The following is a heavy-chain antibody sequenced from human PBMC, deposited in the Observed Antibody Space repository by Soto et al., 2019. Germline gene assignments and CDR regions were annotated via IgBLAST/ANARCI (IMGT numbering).Heavy chain of an antibody. Sequence: QVQLQESGPGLVKPSQTLSLTCTVSGGSISSGDYYWSWIRQPPGKGLEWIAYIYYRGSTYYNQSLKSRVTISVDTSMNQFSMKLSSVTAADTAVYYCARAQGSGFLVSWGQGTLVTVSS. D-gene: IGHD3-10*01. J-gene: IGHJ4*02. CDR2: IYYRGST. CDR1: GGSISSGDYY. CDR3: ARAQGSGFLVS. V-gene: IGHV4-30-4*01.